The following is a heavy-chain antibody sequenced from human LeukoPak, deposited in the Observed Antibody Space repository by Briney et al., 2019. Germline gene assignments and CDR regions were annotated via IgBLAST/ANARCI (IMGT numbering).Heavy chain of an antibody. J-gene: IGHJ5*02. CDR1: GYTFASYG. CDR2: ISSYNGNT. D-gene: IGHD3-3*01. CDR3: AKEDGFGLMNP. V-gene: IGHV1-18*01. Sequence: GASVKVSCKASGYTFASYGINWMRQAPGQGLEWMGWISSYNGNTNYTQKFQGRVTITTDTSTSTAYMELRSLTSDDTAVYYCAKEDGFGLMNPWGQGTLVTVSS.